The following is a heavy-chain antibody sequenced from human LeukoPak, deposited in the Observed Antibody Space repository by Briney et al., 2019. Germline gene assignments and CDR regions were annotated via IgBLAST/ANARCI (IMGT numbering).Heavy chain of an antibody. J-gene: IGHJ6*03. D-gene: IGHD4-23*01. CDR1: GFTFSDTW. Sequence: GGSLRLSCAASGFTFSDTWMHWVRQAPGEGLVWVSRIRSDGSDTRYAESVKGRFTISRDNAKNSLYLQMNSLRAEDTAVYYCARESTTVVTGYYYYYYMDVWGKGTTVTISS. CDR3: ARESTTVVTGYYYYYYMDV. CDR2: IRSDGSDT. V-gene: IGHV3-74*01.